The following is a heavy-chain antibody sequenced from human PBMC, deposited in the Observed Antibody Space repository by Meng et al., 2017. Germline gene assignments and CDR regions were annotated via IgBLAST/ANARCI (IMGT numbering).Heavy chain of an antibody. Sequence: QESGPGLGTPSATLSLTCTVSGGSISSYYWSWIRQPPGKGLEWIGYIYYSGSTNYNPSLKSRVTISVDTSKNQFSLKLSSVTAADTAVYYCARGYDFWSGQYYFDYWGQGTLVTVSS. V-gene: IGHV4-59*01. D-gene: IGHD3-3*01. CDR1: GGSISSYY. CDR2: IYYSGST. J-gene: IGHJ4*02. CDR3: ARGYDFWSGQYYFDY.